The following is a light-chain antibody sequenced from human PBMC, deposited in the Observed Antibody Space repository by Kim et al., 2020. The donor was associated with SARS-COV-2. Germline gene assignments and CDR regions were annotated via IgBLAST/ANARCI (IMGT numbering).Light chain of an antibody. Sequence: SVGDSVITTRAARHGSSSWLGCQQQPPERAHKLMIYAASSLQSGLSSRFSGSGSGKDSLPIISSQPHEDVATYYCQQANSFPLTFGGGTKLDIK. V-gene: IGKV1-12*01. CDR2: AAS. J-gene: IGKJ4*01. CDR1: HGSSSW. CDR3: QQANSFPLT.